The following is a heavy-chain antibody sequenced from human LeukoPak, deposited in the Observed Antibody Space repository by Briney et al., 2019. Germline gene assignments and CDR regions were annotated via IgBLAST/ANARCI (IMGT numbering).Heavy chain of an antibody. J-gene: IGHJ4*02. Sequence: ASVKVSCKASGGTFSSYAISGVRQAPGQGLEWMGRIIPILGIANYAQKFQGRVTITADKSTSTAYMELSSLRSEDTAVYYCARDHHLDYWGQGTLVTVSS. CDR3: ARDHHLDY. CDR1: GGTFSSYA. CDR2: IIPILGIA. V-gene: IGHV1-69*04.